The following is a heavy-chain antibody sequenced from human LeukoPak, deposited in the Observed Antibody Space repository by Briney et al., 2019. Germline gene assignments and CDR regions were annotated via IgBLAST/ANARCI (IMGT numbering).Heavy chain of an antibody. J-gene: IGHJ6*04. CDR3: AELGITMIGGV. D-gene: IGHD3-10*02. V-gene: IGHV3-48*04. CDR2: ISSRSATI. Sequence: GGSLRLSCAASGFTFSSYSVNWVRQAPGKGLEWVSYISSRSATIYYADSVKGRFTISRDNAKNSLYLQMNSLRAEDTAVYYCAELGITMIGGVWGKGTTVTISS. CDR1: GFTFSSYS.